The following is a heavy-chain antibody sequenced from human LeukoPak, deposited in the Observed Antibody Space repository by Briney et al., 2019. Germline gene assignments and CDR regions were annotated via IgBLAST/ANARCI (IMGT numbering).Heavy chain of an antibody. V-gene: IGHV3-30-3*01. CDR3: ARDSDYGGRFGGDY. J-gene: IGHJ4*02. CDR2: ISYDGSNK. CDR1: GFTFSSYA. Sequence: GGSLRLSCAASGFTFSSYAMHWVRQAPGKGLEWVAVISYDGSNKYYADSVKARFTISRDNSKNTLYLQMNSLRAEDTAVYYCARDSDYGGRFGGDYWGQGTLVTVSS. D-gene: IGHD4-23*01.